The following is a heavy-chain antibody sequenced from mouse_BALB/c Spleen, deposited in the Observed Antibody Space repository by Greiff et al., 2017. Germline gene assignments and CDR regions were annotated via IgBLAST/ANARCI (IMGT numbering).Heavy chain of an antibody. CDR1: GFAFSSYD. V-gene: IGHV5-12-1*01. CDR3: ASSLLRPLDY. CDR2: ISSGGGST. D-gene: IGHD1-2*01. Sequence: VMLVESGGGLVKPGGSLKLPCAASGFAFSSYDMSWVRQTPEKRLEWVAYISSGGGSTYYPDTVKGRFTISRDNAKNTLYLQMSSLKSEDTAMYYCASSLLRPLDYWGQGTTLTVSS. J-gene: IGHJ2*01.